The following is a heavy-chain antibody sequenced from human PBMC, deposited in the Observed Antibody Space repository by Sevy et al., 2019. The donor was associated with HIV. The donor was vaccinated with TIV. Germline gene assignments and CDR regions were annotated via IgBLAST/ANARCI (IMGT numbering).Heavy chain of an antibody. D-gene: IGHD2-15*01. V-gene: IGHV4-34*01. CDR1: GGSFSGFY. CDR2: INHGGGT. CDR3: ARHCTGSSCSHAFDI. J-gene: IGHJ3*02. Sequence: SETLSLTCAVYGGSFSGFYWSWIRQPPGKGLEWIGEINHGGGTNYNPSLKSRVTISVDTSQNQFTMKLNSVTAADTALYYCARHCTGSSCSHAFDIWGQGTMVTVSS.